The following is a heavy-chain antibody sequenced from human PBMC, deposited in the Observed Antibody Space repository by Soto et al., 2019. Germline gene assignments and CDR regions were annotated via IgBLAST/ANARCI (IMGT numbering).Heavy chain of an antibody. CDR2: MNPNSGNT. D-gene: IGHD3-3*01. CDR3: ARGPAFGTIFGVVIETELTNYYYYMDV. CDR1: GYTFTSYD. J-gene: IGHJ6*03. Sequence: ASVKVSCKASGYTFTSYDINWVRQATGQGLEWMGWMNPNSGNTGYAQKFQGRVTMTRNTSISTAYMELSSLRSEDTAVYYCARGPAFGTIFGVVIETELTNYYYYMDVWGKGTTVTVSS. V-gene: IGHV1-8*01.